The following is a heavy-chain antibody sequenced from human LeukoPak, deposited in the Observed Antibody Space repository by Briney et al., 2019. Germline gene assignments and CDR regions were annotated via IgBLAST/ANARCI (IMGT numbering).Heavy chain of an antibody. CDR1: GFTFSSYT. V-gene: IGHV3-30-3*01. CDR2: ISYDGSNK. J-gene: IGHJ3*02. Sequence: GGSLRLSCAASGFTFSSYTMHWVRQAPGKGLEWVAVISYDGSNKYYADSVKGRFTISRDNSKNTLYLQMNSLRAEDTAVYYCARVVPGSGWYGAFDIWGQGTMVTVSS. CDR3: ARVVPGSGWYGAFDI. D-gene: IGHD6-19*01.